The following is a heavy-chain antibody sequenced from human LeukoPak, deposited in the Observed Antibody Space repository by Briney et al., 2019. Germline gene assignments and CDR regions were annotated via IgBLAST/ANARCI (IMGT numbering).Heavy chain of an antibody. J-gene: IGHJ4*02. Sequence: GGSLRLSCEASGFMFSDYFMSWIRQAPGKELEWISYISSNSKYTKYADSVKGRFTISRDNAKKSLYLQMNSLRAEDTAVYYCARDNGNKYYFDYWGQGTLVTVSS. CDR2: ISSNSKYT. D-gene: IGHD2-8*01. CDR1: GFMFSDYF. CDR3: ARDNGNKYYFDY. V-gene: IGHV3-11*05.